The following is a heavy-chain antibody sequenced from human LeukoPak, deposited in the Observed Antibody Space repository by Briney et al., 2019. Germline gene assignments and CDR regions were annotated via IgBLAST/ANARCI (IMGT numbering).Heavy chain of an antibody. D-gene: IGHD3-22*01. V-gene: IGHV3-23*01. CDR3: AKKGRYYYDSSGYYPFDY. CDR2: ISSGGGST. CDR1: GFTFSSYA. J-gene: IGHJ4*02. Sequence: GGSLRLSCAASGFTFSSYAMSWVRQAPGKGLEWVSAISSGGGSTYYAASVKGRFTISRDNSKNTLYLQMNSLRAEDTAVYYCAKKGRYYYDSSGYYPFDYWGQGTLVTVSS.